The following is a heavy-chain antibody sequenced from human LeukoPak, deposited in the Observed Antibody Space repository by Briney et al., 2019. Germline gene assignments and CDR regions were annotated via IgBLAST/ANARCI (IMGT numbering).Heavy chain of an antibody. CDR2: IRYDGSNK. D-gene: IGHD4-17*01. Sequence: GGSLRLSCAASGFTFSSYGMHWVRQAPGKGLEWVAFIRYDGSNKYYADSVKGRFTISRDNSKNTLYLQMNSLRAEDTAIYYCAKDPENDYGDYLDYWGQGTLVTVSS. CDR3: AKDPENDYGDYLDY. J-gene: IGHJ4*02. V-gene: IGHV3-30*02. CDR1: GFTFSSYG.